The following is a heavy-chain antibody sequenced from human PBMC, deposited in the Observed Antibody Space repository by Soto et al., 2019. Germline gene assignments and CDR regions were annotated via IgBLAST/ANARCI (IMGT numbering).Heavy chain of an antibody. V-gene: IGHV4-61*01. CDR1: GGSVSSGSYY. Sequence: SETLSLTCTVSGGSVSSGSYYWSWIRQPPGKGLEWIGYIYYSGSTNYNPSLKSRVTISVDTSKNQFSLKLSSVTAADTAVYYCARGYCSSTSCYPYYGMDVWGQGTTVTVSS. D-gene: IGHD2-2*01. J-gene: IGHJ6*02. CDR3: ARGYCSSTSCYPYYGMDV. CDR2: IYYSGST.